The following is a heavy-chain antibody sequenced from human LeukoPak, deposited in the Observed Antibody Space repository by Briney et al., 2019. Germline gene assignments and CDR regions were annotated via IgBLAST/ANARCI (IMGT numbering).Heavy chain of an antibody. CDR1: GFTFSTYE. V-gene: IGHV3-48*03. CDR2: IAISPDTT. J-gene: IGHJ6*04. CDR3: AELGITMIGGV. D-gene: IGHD3-10*02. Sequence: GGSLRLSCAASGFTFSTYEMNWVRQAPGKGLEWISYIAISPDTTFYADSVKGRFTISRDNAKNSLYLQMNSLRAEDTAVYYCAELGITMIGGVWGKGTTVTISS.